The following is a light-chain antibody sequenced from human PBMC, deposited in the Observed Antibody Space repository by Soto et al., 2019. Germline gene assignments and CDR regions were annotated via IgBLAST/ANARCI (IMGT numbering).Light chain of an antibody. J-gene: IGLJ3*02. CDR2: LEGSGSY. V-gene: IGLV4-60*02. Sequence: QSVLTQSSSASASLGSSVKVTCTLSSGHSTYIIAWHQQQPGKAPRYLMKLEGSGSYNKGSGVPDRFSGSRYGVDRYLTFSNLQFEDEADYYCETWDSNTPWVFGGGTKLTVL. CDR1: SGHSTYI. CDR3: ETWDSNTPWV.